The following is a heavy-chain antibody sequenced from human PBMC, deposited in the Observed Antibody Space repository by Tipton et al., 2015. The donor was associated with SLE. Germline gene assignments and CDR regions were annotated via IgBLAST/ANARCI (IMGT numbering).Heavy chain of an antibody. CDR3: ARVPYYYGSGSYYFAY. J-gene: IGHJ4*02. Sequence: TLSLTCTVSGGSISSSSYYWGWIRQPPGKGLEGIGSIYYSVSTYYNPSLQSRVTISVATSKNQFSLKLSSVTAADTAVYYCARVPYYYGSGSYYFAYWGQGTLVTVSS. V-gene: IGHV4-39*07. D-gene: IGHD3-10*01. CDR1: GGSISSSSYY. CDR2: IYYSVST.